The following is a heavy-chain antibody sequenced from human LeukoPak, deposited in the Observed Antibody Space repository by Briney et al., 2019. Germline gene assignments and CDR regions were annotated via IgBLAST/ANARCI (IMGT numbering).Heavy chain of an antibody. CDR1: GFVCSNYL. V-gene: IGHV3-7*03. Sequence: GSLRLSCAASGFVCSNYLMTWGRQAPGKALEWVASINDGGSGKYYVDSVKGRFTISRDNAQKSLYLEMHSLRAEHPAAYYCARAVTSTEGYWGQGTLVTVSS. D-gene: IGHD4-17*01. J-gene: IGHJ4*02. CDR2: INDGGSGK. CDR3: ARAVTSTEGY.